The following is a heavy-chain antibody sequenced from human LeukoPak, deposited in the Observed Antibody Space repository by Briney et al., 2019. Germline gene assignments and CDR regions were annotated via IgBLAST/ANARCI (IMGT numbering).Heavy chain of an antibody. CDR1: GFTFSSDA. CDR3: AKGVVVVPAKYYFDY. CDR2: ISGSGGST. D-gene: IGHD2-15*01. J-gene: IGHJ4*02. V-gene: IGHV3-23*01. Sequence: GRSLRLSCAASGFTFSSDATSWVRQAPGKGLEWVSSISGSGGSTYYADSVKGRFTISRDNSKNTLYLQMNSLRAEDTAVYYCAKGVVVVPAKYYFDYWGQGTLVTVSS.